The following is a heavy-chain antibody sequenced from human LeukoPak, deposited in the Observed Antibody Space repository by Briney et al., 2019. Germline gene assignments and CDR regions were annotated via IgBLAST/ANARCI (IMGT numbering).Heavy chain of an antibody. CDR1: GFTFSSYS. CDR3: ARETFWSGYPFDY. J-gene: IGHJ4*02. Sequence: PGGSLRLSCAASGFTFSSYSMNWVRQAPGKGLEWVSSISSSSSYIYYADSVKGRFTISRDNAKSSLYLQMNSLRAEDTAVYYCARETFWSGYPFDYWGQGTLVTVSS. V-gene: IGHV3-21*01. D-gene: IGHD3-3*01. CDR2: ISSSSSYI.